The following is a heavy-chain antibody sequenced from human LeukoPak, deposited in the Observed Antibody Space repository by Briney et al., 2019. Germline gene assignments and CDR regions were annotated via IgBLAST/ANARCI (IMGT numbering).Heavy chain of an antibody. D-gene: IGHD1-26*01. CDR3: ARDNKVGATDY. J-gene: IGHJ4*02. CDR2: INPNSGGT. V-gene: IGHV1-2*02. Sequence: ASVKVSCKASGYTFTSYDINWVRQAPGQGLEWMGWINPNSGGTNYARKFQGRVTMTRDTSISTAYMELSRLRSDDTAVYYCARDNKVGATDYWGQGTLVTVSS. CDR1: GYTFTSYD.